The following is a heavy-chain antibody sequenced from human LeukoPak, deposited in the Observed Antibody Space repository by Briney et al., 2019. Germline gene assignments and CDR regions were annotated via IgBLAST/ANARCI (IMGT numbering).Heavy chain of an antibody. CDR1: GFTFSSYS. J-gene: IGHJ4*02. D-gene: IGHD6-19*01. Sequence: KPGGSLRLSCAASGFTFSSYSMNWVRQAPGKGLEWVSSISSSSSYIYYADSVKGRFTISRDNAKNSLYLQMNSLRAEDTAVYYCARDSIYSSGWFNYFDYWGQGTLVTVSS. CDR3: ARDSIYSSGWFNYFDY. CDR2: ISSSSSYI. V-gene: IGHV3-21*01.